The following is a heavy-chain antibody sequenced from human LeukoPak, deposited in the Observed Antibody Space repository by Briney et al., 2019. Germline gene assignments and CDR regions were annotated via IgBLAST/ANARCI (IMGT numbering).Heavy chain of an antibody. CDR2: IYTSGST. Sequence: SETLSLTCTVSGGSISSYYWSWIRQPAGKGLEWIGRIYTSGSTNYNPSLKSRVTMSVDTSKNQFSLKLSSVTAADTAVYYCARDQGYCNGGSCYSNLHFDYWGQGTLVTVSS. CDR1: GGSISSYY. V-gene: IGHV4-4*07. J-gene: IGHJ4*02. CDR3: ARDQGYCNGGSCYSNLHFDY. D-gene: IGHD2-15*01.